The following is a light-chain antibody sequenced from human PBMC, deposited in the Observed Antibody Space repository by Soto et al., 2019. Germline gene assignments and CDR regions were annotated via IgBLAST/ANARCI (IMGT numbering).Light chain of an antibody. J-gene: IGKJ1*01. CDR3: LQVKNFPRT. CDR1: QDLTNR. V-gene: IGKV1-12*01. Sequence: DIQMTQAPSSVSASVGDRVTITCRARQDLTNRVAWFQQRPGRAPKYLIQAASILQSGFPSRFSATGSGTDFTLTIDSLQPEDFATYYCLQVKNFPRTFGQGTKLEI. CDR2: AAS.